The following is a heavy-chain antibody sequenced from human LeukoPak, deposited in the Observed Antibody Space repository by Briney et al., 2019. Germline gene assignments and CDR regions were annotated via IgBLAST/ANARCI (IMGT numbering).Heavy chain of an antibody. Sequence: ASVKVSCKASGGTFSSYAISWVRQAPGQGLEWMGRIIPILGIANYAQKFQGRDTITADKSTSTAYMELSSLRSEDTAVYYCARVAYHITGTGRTHDYWGQGTLVTVSS. J-gene: IGHJ4*02. CDR2: IIPILGIA. D-gene: IGHD1-7*01. CDR3: ARVAYHITGTGRTHDY. V-gene: IGHV1-69*04. CDR1: GGTFSSYA.